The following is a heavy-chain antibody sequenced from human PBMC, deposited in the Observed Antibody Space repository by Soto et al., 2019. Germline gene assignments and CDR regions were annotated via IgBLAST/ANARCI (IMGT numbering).Heavy chain of an antibody. CDR1: GFTFSSYG. Sequence: GGSLRLSCAASGFTFSSYGMHWVRQAPGKGLEWVAVIWYDGSNKYYADSVKGRFTISRDNSKNTLYLQMNSLRAEDTAVYYCARGGYDYIWGSYRSEPLLYWGQGTLVTVSS. V-gene: IGHV3-33*01. CDR2: IWYDGSNK. J-gene: IGHJ4*02. CDR3: ARGGYDYIWGSYRSEPLLY. D-gene: IGHD3-16*02.